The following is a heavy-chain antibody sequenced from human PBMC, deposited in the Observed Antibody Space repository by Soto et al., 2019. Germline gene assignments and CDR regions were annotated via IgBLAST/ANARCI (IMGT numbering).Heavy chain of an antibody. D-gene: IGHD3-22*01. CDR3: ARSGSSGYYVDY. CDR2: ISAYNGNT. J-gene: IGHJ4*02. Sequence: QVQLVQSGAEVKKPGASVKVSCKASGYTFTSYGISWVRQAPGQGLEWMGWISAYNGNTNYAQKLQGRVTMTTDTTTSTTHMELRSPKSDDTAVYYCARSGSSGYYVDYWGQGTLVTVSS. V-gene: IGHV1-18*01. CDR1: GYTFTSYG.